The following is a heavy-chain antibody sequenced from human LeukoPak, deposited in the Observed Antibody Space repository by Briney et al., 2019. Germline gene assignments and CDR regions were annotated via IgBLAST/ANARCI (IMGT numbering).Heavy chain of an antibody. J-gene: IGHJ6*02. V-gene: IGHV4-59*01. CDR1: GGSISSNY. Sequence: SGALSLTCTVSGGSISSNYWSWVRQPPGKGLEWIGYIHYSGRTNYNPSLKSRVTISVGTSKNQFSLKLSSVTAADTAVYYCATEVAPSDHYYYYGMDVWGQGTTVTVSS. CDR3: ATEVAPSDHYYYYGMDV. D-gene: IGHD5-12*01. CDR2: IHYSGRT.